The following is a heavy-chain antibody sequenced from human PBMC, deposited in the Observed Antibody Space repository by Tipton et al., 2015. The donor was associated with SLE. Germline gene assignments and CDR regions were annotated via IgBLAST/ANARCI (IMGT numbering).Heavy chain of an antibody. J-gene: IGHJ6*03. CDR2: ISASSSYI. V-gene: IGHV3-21*01. D-gene: IGHD6-13*01. Sequence: QLVQSGGGLVKPGGSLTLSCEAFGFSFGSYKMKWVRQAPGKGPEWVSSISASSSYIFYADSVKGRFTVSRDNAKNSLYLQMNSLRAEDTAVYYCARDPAGPYYYYMDVWGKGTTVTVSS. CDR3: ARDPAGPYYYYMDV. CDR1: GFSFGSYK.